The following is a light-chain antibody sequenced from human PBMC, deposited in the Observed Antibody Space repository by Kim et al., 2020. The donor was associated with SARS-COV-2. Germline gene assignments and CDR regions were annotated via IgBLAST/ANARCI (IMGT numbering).Light chain of an antibody. Sequence: ASVGDRVTITYRSSEGIDKDLAWYQQKPGSAPRRLIYAASTLQSGGPSRLSGSGSWTEFTLTIISMQPEDFATYYCLQHNSYPITFGGGTKVDIK. CDR1: EGIDKD. CDR2: AAS. CDR3: LQHNSYPIT. J-gene: IGKJ4*01. V-gene: IGKV1-17*01.